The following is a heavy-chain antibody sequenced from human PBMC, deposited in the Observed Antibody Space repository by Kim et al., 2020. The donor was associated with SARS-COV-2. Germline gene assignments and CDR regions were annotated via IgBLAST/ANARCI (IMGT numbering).Heavy chain of an antibody. Sequence: NPYYADSVKCRFIISRDNSRNSLYLQMNSLRDEDTAVYYCVKALSSGPSWGQGTLVTVSS. CDR3: VKALSSGPS. V-gene: IGHV3-23*01. J-gene: IGHJ5*02. D-gene: IGHD3-10*01. CDR2: NP.